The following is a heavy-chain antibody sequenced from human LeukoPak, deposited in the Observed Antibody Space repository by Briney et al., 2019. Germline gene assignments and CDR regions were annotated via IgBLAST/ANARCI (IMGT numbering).Heavy chain of an antibody. D-gene: IGHD3-3*01. J-gene: IGHJ5*02. CDR3: ARRQSNYDFWSGYYRGWFDP. Sequence: PSETLSLTCAVYGGSFSGYYWSWIRQPPGKGLEWIGEINHSGSTNYNPSLKSRVTISVDTSKNQFSLKLSSVTAADTAVYYCARRQSNYDFWSGYYRGWFDPWGQGTLVTVSS. CDR1: GGSFSGYY. CDR2: INHSGST. V-gene: IGHV4-34*01.